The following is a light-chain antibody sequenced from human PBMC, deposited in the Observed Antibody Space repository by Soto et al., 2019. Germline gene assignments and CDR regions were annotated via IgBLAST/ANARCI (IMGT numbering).Light chain of an antibody. CDR1: QGISSY. CDR2: GAS. Sequence: MTQSPSSFSASTGDRVTITCRASQGISSYLAWYQQKPGQAPRLLTYGASTRATGIPARFSGSGSGTEFTLTISSLQPEDFAVYYCQQYYNWPRTFGQGTKVDIK. CDR3: QQYYNWPRT. J-gene: IGKJ1*01. V-gene: IGKV3-15*01.